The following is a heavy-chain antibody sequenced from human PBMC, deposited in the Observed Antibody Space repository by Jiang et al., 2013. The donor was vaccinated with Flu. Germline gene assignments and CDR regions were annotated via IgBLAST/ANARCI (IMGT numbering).Heavy chain of an antibody. D-gene: IGHD3-3*01. Sequence: ELLKPSETLSLTCAVYGGSFSGYYWSWIRQPPGKGLEWIGEINHSGSTNYNPSLKSRVTISVDTSKNQFSLKLSSVTAADTAVYYCARGDAYYDFWSGYYPSSSFGYYYYMTSGQRDHGHRLL. CDR2: INHSGST. CDR3: ARGDAYYDFWSGYYPSSSFGYYYYMTS. V-gene: IGHV4-34*01. J-gene: IGHJ6*03. CDR1: GGSFSGYY.